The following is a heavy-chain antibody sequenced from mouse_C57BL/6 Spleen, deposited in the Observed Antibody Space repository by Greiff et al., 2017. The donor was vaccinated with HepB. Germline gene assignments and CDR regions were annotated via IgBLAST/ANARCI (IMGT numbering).Heavy chain of an antibody. CDR3: ARAHYYGSSYGYFDV. CDR1: GYTFTSYW. CDR2: IHPNSGST. Sequence: QVQLQQSGAELVKPGASVKLSCKASGYTFTSYWMHWVKQRPGQGLEWIGMIHPNSGSTNYNEKFKSKATLTVDKSSSTAYMQLSSLTSEDSAVYYCARAHYYGSSYGYFDVWGTGTTVTVSS. J-gene: IGHJ1*03. D-gene: IGHD1-1*01. V-gene: IGHV1-64*01.